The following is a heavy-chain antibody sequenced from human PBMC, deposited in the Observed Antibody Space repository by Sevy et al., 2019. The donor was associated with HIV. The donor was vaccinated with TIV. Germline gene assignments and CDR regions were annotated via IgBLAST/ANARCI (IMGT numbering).Heavy chain of an antibody. CDR1: GFTVSSNY. D-gene: IGHD3-3*01. V-gene: IGHV3-53*01. Sequence: GGSLRLSCAVSGFTVSSNYMTWVRQAPGKGLEWVSVIFSGGSTYYADSVKGRFTISRDKSRNTLSLQMNSLRAEDTAVYYCARGMILEGSWCGMDVWGQGTTVTVSS. CDR3: ARGMILEGSWCGMDV. CDR2: IFSGGST. J-gene: IGHJ6*02.